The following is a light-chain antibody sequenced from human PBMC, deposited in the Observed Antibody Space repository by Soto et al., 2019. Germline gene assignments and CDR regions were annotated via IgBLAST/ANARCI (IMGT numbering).Light chain of an antibody. CDR2: TGS. Sequence: DIVMTQSPSSLAASVGDRFTITCRSSQSVSNYVNWYQQKPGKPPRLLIYTGSSLQNGVSARFSGSGSGTDFTLTISSLQPQDFATYFCQQGYSSPHTFGQGTKVDIK. CDR3: QQGYSSPHT. CDR1: QSVSNY. J-gene: IGKJ1*01. V-gene: IGKV1-39*01.